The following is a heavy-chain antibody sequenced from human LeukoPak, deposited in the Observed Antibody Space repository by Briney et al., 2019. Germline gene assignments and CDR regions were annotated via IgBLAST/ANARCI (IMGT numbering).Heavy chain of an antibody. D-gene: IGHD3-9*01. CDR2: TYYRSKWYN. CDR3: ARGRYFDWLPMGGYFQH. Sequence: SQILSLTCAISGDSVSSNSAAWNWIRQSPSRGLEWLGRTYYRSKWYNDYAVSVKSRITINPDTSKNQFSLQLNSVTPEDTAVYYCARGRYFDWLPMGGYFQHWGQGTLVTVSS. J-gene: IGHJ1*01. CDR1: GDSVSSNSAA. V-gene: IGHV6-1*01.